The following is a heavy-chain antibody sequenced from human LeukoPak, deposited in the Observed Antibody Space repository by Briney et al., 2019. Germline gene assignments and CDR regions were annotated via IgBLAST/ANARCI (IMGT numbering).Heavy chain of an antibody. CDR1: GGSISSYY. J-gene: IGHJ5*02. V-gene: IGHV4-4*07. CDR3: ARDSGTTGEVKFDP. Sequence: SETLSLTCTVSGGSISSYYWSWIRQPAGKGLERIGRIYSSGTTTYNPSLKSRVTMSVDTAKNQVSLRLSSVTAADTAVYYCARDSGTTGEVKFDPWGQGSLVTVSS. CDR2: IYSSGTT. D-gene: IGHD3-10*01.